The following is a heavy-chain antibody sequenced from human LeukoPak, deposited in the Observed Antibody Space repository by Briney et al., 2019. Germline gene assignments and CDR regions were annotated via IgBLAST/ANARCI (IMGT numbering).Heavy chain of an antibody. V-gene: IGHV4-31*03. CDR3: ARGSVVESHAFDT. J-gene: IGHJ3*02. D-gene: IGHD2-15*01. Sequence: SETLSLTCTVSGGSISSGGYYWSWIRQHPGKGLEWIGYIYYSGSTYYNPSLKSRVTISVDTSKNQFSLKLSSVTAADTAVYYCARGSVVESHAFDTWGQGTMVTVSS. CDR2: IYYSGST. CDR1: GGSISSGGYY.